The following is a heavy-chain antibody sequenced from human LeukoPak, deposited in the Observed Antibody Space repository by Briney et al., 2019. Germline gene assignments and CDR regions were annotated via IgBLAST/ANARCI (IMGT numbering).Heavy chain of an antibody. J-gene: IGHJ4*02. Sequence: GGSLRLSCAASGFTFSSYAMSWVRQAPGKGLEWVANIKQDGSEKYYVDSVKGRFTISRDNAKNSLYLQMNSLRAEDTAVYYCARGLRYFDWLYDYWGQGTLVTVSS. D-gene: IGHD3-9*01. V-gene: IGHV3-7*01. CDR3: ARGLRYFDWLYDY. CDR1: GFTFSSYA. CDR2: IKQDGSEK.